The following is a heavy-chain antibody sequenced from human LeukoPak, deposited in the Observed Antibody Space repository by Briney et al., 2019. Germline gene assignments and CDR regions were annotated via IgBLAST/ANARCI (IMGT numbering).Heavy chain of an antibody. CDR3: ARAIRGYKGGYYSSGMDV. CDR1: GFTFSSYE. J-gene: IGHJ6*04. D-gene: IGHD5-18*01. Sequence: GGSLRLSCAASGFTFSSYEMNWVRQAPGKGLEWVSYISSSGSTIYYADSVKGRFTISRDNAKNSLYLQMNSLRAEDTAVYYCARAIRGYKGGYYSSGMDVWGKGTTVTVSS. CDR2: ISSSGSTI. V-gene: IGHV3-48*03.